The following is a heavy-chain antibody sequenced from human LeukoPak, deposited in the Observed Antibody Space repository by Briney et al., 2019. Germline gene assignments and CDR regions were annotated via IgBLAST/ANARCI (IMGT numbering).Heavy chain of an antibody. Sequence: QSGGSLILSCAASGFTFSSYAMTWVRQAPGKGLEWVSAISGTDGRTHYADSVKGRFTISRDNSKNTLCLQMNSLRAEDTAVYYCAKGGSSSSYHSTDYWGQGTLVTVSS. J-gene: IGHJ4*02. CDR3: AKGGSSSSYHSTDY. D-gene: IGHD2-2*01. CDR2: ISGTDGRT. CDR1: GFTFSSYA. V-gene: IGHV3-23*01.